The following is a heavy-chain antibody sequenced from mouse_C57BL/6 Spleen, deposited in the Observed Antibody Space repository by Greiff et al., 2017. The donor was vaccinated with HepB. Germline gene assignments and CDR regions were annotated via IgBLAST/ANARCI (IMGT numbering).Heavy chain of an antibody. J-gene: IGHJ3*01. CDR2: ISYSGST. Sequence: VQLKESGPGMVKPSQSLSLTCTVTGYSITSGYDWHWIRHFPGNKLEWMGYISYSGSTNYNPPLKSRISITHDTSKNHFFLKLNSVTTEDTATYYCARCDYGDGFAYWGQGTLVTVSA. V-gene: IGHV3-1*01. CDR3: ARCDYGDGFAY. CDR1: GYSITSGYD. D-gene: IGHD2-4*01.